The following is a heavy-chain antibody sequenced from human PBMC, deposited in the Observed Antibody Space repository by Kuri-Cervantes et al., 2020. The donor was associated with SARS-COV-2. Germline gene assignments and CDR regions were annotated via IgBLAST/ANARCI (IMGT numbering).Heavy chain of an antibody. CDR2: INAGNGNT. V-gene: IGHV1-3*01. CDR1: GYTFTSYA. D-gene: IGHD2-2*01. CDR3: ARQYGYCSSTSCPSAADMDV. Sequence: ASVKVSCKASGYTFTSYAMHWVRQAPGQRLEWMGWINAGNGNTKYSQKFQGRVTITRDTSASTAYMELSSLRSEDTAVYYCARQYGYCSSTSCPSAADMDVWGQGTTVTVSS. J-gene: IGHJ6*02.